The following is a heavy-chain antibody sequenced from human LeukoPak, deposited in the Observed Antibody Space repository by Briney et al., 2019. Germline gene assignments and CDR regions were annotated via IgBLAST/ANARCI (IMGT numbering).Heavy chain of an antibody. CDR3: STTHYNFYDLDH. D-gene: IGHD3-3*01. J-gene: IGHJ4*02. Sequence: GGSLRLSCAASGFIFSSAWMSWVRQAPGKGLEWVGHIKTKTDGWTTDYAAPVKGRFTISRDDSRNTVYLQMNSLKTEDTAVYYCSTTHYNFYDLDHWGQGTLVTVSS. V-gene: IGHV3-15*01. CDR2: IKTKTDGWTT. CDR1: GFIFSSAW.